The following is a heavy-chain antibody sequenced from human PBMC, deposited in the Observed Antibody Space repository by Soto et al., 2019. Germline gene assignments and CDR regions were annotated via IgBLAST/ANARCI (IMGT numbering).Heavy chain of an antibody. D-gene: IGHD5-18*01. V-gene: IGHV4-31*03. CDR1: GGSISSGGYY. CDR3: ARDLGARGYSYGHRDPYYFDY. Sequence: SETLSLTCTVSGGSISSGGYYWSWIRQHPGKGLEWIGYIYYSGSTYYNPSLKSRVTISVDTSKNQFSLKLSSVTAADTAVYYCARDLGARGYSYGHRDPYYFDYWGQGTLVPVAS. CDR2: IYYSGST. J-gene: IGHJ4*02.